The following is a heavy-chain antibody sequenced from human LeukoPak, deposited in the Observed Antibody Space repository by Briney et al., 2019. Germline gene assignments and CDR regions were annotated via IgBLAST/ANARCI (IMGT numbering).Heavy chain of an antibody. Sequence: GGSLRLSCAASGFTFTTSGMWWVRQAPGKGLGWVAMIWNDGNKKNHADSVKGRFVISRDNSRDTLYLQMNTLRSEDTAVYYCAKGEFWTGQAEDFQHWGQGTLVTVSS. J-gene: IGHJ1*01. CDR2: IWNDGNKK. D-gene: IGHD3/OR15-3a*01. CDR3: AKGEFWTGQAEDFQH. V-gene: IGHV3-33*07. CDR1: GFTFTTSG.